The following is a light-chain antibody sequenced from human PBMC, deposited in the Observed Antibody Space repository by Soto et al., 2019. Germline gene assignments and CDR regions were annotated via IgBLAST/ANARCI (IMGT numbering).Light chain of an antibody. Sequence: ESVLTQSPATLSLSPGERAALSCRASQSISDFLAWYQQKPGQAPRLLISGVSNRATGTPDRFSGSGSGTDFTLTISSLEPEDFAVFYCHQYGISPPTFGPGTKVDI. CDR3: HQYGISPPT. CDR1: QSISDF. V-gene: IGKV3-20*01. J-gene: IGKJ1*01. CDR2: GVS.